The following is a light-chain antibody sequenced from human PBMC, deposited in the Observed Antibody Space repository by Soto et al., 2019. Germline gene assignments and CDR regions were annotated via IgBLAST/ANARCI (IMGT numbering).Light chain of an antibody. CDR3: QQRRSWQVT. CDR1: QSINTY. CDR2: DAS. V-gene: IGKV3D-11*02. J-gene: IGKJ5*01. Sequence: EIVMTQSPDTLSVSPGERATLTCRAGQSINTYLAWYQQKPGQAPRLLIYDASKRATGIPARFSGSGSGTNFTLTISSLEPEDFAVYYCQQRRSWQVTFGQGTRLEIK.